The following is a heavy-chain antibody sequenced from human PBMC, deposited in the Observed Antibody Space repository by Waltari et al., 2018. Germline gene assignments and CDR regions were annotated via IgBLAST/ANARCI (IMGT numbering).Heavy chain of an antibody. V-gene: IGHV3-13*01. CDR1: GFTFNGFD. Sequence: EVQLVESGGGLVQPGGSLRLSCVASGFTFNGFDMHWVRQGPGKGLEWVAGIGTTADTFYPGSVKGRFTISRENAKNSLYLQMNSLSPGDTAVYYCTRVGWSYYYMDVWGKGTTVTVSS. J-gene: IGHJ6*03. CDR3: TRVGWSYYYMDV. CDR2: IGTTADT.